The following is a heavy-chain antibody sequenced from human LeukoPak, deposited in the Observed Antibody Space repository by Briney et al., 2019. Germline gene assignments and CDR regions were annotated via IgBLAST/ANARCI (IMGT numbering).Heavy chain of an antibody. CDR2: ISGSGGST. CDR1: GFTFSSYA. Sequence: TGGSLRLSCAASGFTFSSYAMSWVRQAPGKGLEWVSAISGSGGSTYYADSVKGRFTISRDNSKNTLYLQMNSLRAEDTAVYYCAKDGVRFGELRSDTGEEVSDPWGQGTLVTVSS. J-gene: IGHJ5*02. V-gene: IGHV3-23*01. D-gene: IGHD3-10*01. CDR3: AKDGVRFGELRSDTGEEVSDP.